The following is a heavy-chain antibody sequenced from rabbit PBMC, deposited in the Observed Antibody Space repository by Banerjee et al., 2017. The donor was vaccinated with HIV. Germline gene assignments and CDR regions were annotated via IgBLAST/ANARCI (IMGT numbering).Heavy chain of an antibody. J-gene: IGHJ4*01. V-gene: IGHV1S40*01. D-gene: IGHD8-1*01. CDR3: ARGRYAGSSYWFYFNL. Sequence: QSLEESGGDLVKPGASLTLTCTASGFSFSSSYCMCWVRQAPGKGLEWIACIDAGSSGSTYYASWTKGRFTISKTSSTTVTLQMTSLTAADTATYFCARGRYAGSSYWFYFNLWGPGTLVTVS. CDR1: GFSFSSSYC. CDR2: IDAGSSGST.